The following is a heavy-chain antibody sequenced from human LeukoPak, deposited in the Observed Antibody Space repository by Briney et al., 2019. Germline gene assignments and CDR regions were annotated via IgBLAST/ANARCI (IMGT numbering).Heavy chain of an antibody. CDR3: AKDTYYYDSSGYHPTYYYYGMDV. Sequence: SVKVSCKASGGTFSSYAISWVRQAPGQGLEWMGGIIPIFGTANYAQKFQGRVTITTDESTSTAYMELSSLRSEDTAVYYCAKDTYYYDSSGYHPTYYYYGMDVWGQGTTVTVSS. V-gene: IGHV1-69*05. CDR1: GGTFSSYA. J-gene: IGHJ6*02. D-gene: IGHD3-22*01. CDR2: IIPIFGTA.